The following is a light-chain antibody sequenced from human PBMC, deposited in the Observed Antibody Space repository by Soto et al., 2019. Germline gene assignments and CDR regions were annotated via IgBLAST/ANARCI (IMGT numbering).Light chain of an antibody. CDR1: SGHSDYA. Sequence: QPVLTQSPSASASPGASVKLTCTLSSGHSDYAIAWHQQQPEKGPRYLMKVTSDGSHTKGDGIPDRFSGSSSGADRYLTISSLRSDEEADYYCQAWGTGGVFGGGTRRTGL. CDR2: VTSDGSH. J-gene: IGLJ3*02. V-gene: IGLV4-69*01. CDR3: QAWGTGGV.